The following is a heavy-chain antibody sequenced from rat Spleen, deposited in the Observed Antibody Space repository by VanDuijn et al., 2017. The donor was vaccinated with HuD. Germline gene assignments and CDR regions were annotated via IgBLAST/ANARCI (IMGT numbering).Heavy chain of an antibody. J-gene: IGHJ2*01. CDR1: GFTFSDYY. Sequence: EVQLVESGGGLVQPGRSLKLSCAASGFTFSDYYMAWVRQAPKKGLEWVATISYDGSSTYYRDSVKGRFTISRDNAKSTLYLQMDSLRSEDTATYYCTTEDNNFDYWGQGVMVTVSS. CDR2: ISYDGSST. D-gene: IGHD1-10*01. V-gene: IGHV5-7*01. CDR3: TTEDNNFDY.